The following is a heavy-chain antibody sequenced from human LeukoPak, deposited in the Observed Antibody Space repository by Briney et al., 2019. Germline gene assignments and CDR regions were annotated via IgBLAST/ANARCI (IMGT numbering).Heavy chain of an antibody. CDR1: GYSFTSYW. V-gene: IGHV5-51*01. D-gene: IGHD3-22*01. CDR3: ARWDGSGYYARWWYFDL. Sequence: GESLKSSCKGSGYSFTSYWIGWVRQMPGKGLEWMGIIYPGDSDTRYSPSFQGQVTISADKSLSPAYLQWSSLKASDTAMYYCARWDGSGYYARWWYFDLWGRGTLVTVSS. J-gene: IGHJ2*01. CDR2: IYPGDSDT.